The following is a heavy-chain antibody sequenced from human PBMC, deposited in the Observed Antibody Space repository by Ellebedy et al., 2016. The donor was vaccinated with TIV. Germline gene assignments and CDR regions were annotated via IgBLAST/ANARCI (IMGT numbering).Heavy chain of an antibody. J-gene: IGHJ4*02. CDR1: GFTFSTYW. CDR3: AGKAPQFQFDY. Sequence: PGGSLRLSCAASGFTFSTYWMHWVRQAPGKGLMWVSRINTDGSSTGYADSVKGRFTIARDNAKNTLYLQMNGLRAEDTAVYYCAGKAPQFQFDYWGQGTLVTVSS. V-gene: IGHV3-74*01. CDR2: INTDGSST. D-gene: IGHD4-23*01.